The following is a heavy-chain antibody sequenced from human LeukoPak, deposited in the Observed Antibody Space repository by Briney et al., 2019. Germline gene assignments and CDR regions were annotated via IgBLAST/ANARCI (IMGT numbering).Heavy chain of an antibody. J-gene: IGHJ3*02. CDR3: ARVGYDSASDAFDI. D-gene: IGHD5-12*01. CDR1: GYTFTGYY. V-gene: IGHV1-2*02. CDR2: INPNSGGT. Sequence: GASVKVSCKASGYTFTGYYMHWVRQAPGQGLEWMGWINPNSGGTNYAQKFQGRVTMTRDMSISTAYMELSRLRSDDTAVYYWARVGYDSASDAFDIWGQGTMVTVSS.